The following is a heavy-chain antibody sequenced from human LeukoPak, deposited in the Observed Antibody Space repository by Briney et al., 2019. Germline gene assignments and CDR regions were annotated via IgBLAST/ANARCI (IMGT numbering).Heavy chain of an antibody. V-gene: IGHV1-69*13. D-gene: IGHD1-7*01. Sequence: ASVNVSCKASGGTFSSYAISWVRQAPGQGLEWMGGIIPIFSTANYAQNFQGRVTITADESTNTAYMELSSLRSEDTAVYYCASPGITGTPLNYWGQGTLVTVSS. J-gene: IGHJ4*02. CDR2: IIPIFSTA. CDR1: GGTFSSYA. CDR3: ASPGITGTPLNY.